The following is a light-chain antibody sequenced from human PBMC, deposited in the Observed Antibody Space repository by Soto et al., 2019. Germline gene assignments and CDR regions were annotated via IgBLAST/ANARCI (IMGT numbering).Light chain of an antibody. CDR1: SSNIGSNH. Sequence: QSVLTQPPSTSGTPGQRVTISCSGSSSNIGSNHVYWYQQFPGMAPKLLMYRSDQRPTGVTDRFSGSKSGTSASLAISGLRSDDEDDYYCSARDDSRSAVVFGGGTKVTVL. J-gene: IGLJ2*01. CDR3: SARDDSRSAVV. V-gene: IGLV1-47*01. CDR2: RSD.